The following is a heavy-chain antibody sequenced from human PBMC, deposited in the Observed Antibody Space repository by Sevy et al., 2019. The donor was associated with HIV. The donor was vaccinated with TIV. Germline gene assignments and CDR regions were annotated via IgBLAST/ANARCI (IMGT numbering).Heavy chain of an antibody. CDR2: ISGSGGST. CDR3: PKDMRFGELLGDY. J-gene: IGHJ4*02. CDR1: GFTFSSYA. D-gene: IGHD3-10*01. Sequence: GGSLRLSCAASGFTFSSYAMSWVRQAPGKGLEWVSAISGSGGSTYYADSVKGRFTISRDNSKNTLYLQMNSLRAEDTAVYYCPKDMRFGELLGDYWGQGTLVTVSS. V-gene: IGHV3-23*01.